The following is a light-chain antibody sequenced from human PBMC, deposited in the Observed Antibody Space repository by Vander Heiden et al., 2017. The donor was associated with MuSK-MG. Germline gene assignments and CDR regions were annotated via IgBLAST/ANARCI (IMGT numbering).Light chain of an antibody. CDR1: SSDIGGHNY. J-gene: IGLJ2*01. Sequence: QSALTQPRSASGSPGHSVTISCTGTSSDIGGHNYVSWYQQPPGKATKLMIQDVTERASGVPDRFSGSRSGNAASLTVSGLQAEDEADYYCSSYADTYSSHVIFGGGTKLTVL. V-gene: IGLV2-11*01. CDR2: DVT. CDR3: SSYADTYSSHVI.